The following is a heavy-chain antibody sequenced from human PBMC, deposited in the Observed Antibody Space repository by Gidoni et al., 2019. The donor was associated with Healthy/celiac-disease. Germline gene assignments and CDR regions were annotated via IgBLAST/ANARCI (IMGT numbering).Heavy chain of an antibody. CDR3: ARYYYDSSGRGY. V-gene: IGHV4-39*01. J-gene: IGHJ4*02. D-gene: IGHD3-22*01. Sequence: QLPLQESCPGLLKPSETLSLTCTVSGGSISSSSYYWGWIRQPPGKGLEWIGSIYYSGSTDYNPSLKSRVTISVDTSKNQFSLKLSSVTAADTAVYYCARYYYDSSGRGYWGQGTLVTVSS. CDR1: GGSISSSSYY. CDR2: IYYSGST.